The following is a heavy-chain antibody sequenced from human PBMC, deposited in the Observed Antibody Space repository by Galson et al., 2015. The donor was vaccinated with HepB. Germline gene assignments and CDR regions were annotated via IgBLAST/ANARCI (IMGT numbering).Heavy chain of an antibody. CDR2: ISYDGSNK. J-gene: IGHJ6*02. Sequence: SLRLSCAASGFTFSSYAMHWVRQAPGKGLEWVAVISYDGSNKYYADSVKGRFTISRDNSKNTLYLQMNSLRAEDTAVYYCARPPDSGSYYPWGNYYYGMDVWGQGTTVTVSS. CDR3: ARPPDSGSYYPWGNYYYGMDV. D-gene: IGHD1-26*01. CDR1: GFTFSSYA. V-gene: IGHV3-30*04.